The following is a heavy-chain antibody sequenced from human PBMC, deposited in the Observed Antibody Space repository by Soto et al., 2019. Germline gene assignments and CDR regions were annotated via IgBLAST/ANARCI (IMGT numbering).Heavy chain of an antibody. CDR3: ARGPAYCGGDCYSNYFDY. CDR2: IIPIFGTA. Sequence: SVKVSCKASGGTFSSYSISWVRQAPGQGLEWMGGIIPIFGTANYAQKFQGRVTITADKSTSTAYMELSSLRSEDTAVYYCARGPAYCGGDCYSNYFDYWGQGTLVTVSS. J-gene: IGHJ4*02. CDR1: GGTFSSYS. V-gene: IGHV1-69*06. D-gene: IGHD2-21*02.